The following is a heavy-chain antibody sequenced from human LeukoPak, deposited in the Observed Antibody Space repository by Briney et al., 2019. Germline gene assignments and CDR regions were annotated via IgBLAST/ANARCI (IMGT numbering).Heavy chain of an antibody. V-gene: IGHV1-18*01. Sequence: ASVKVSCKASGYTFTSYGISWVRQAPGQGLEWMGWISAYNGNTNYAQKLQGRVTMTTDTSTSTAYMELRSLRSDDTAVYYCARGGKGHYYDSSGCYPWYFDYWGQGTLVTVSS. J-gene: IGHJ4*02. CDR2: ISAYNGNT. CDR1: GYTFTSYG. D-gene: IGHD3-22*01. CDR3: ARGGKGHYYDSSGCYPWYFDY.